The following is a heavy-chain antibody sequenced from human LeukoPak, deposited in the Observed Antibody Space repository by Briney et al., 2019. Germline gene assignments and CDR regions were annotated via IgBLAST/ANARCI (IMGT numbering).Heavy chain of an antibody. CDR2: IIPIFGTA. CDR1: GGTFSSYA. D-gene: IGHD3-10*01. J-gene: IGHJ5*02. Sequence: SVKVSCKASGGTFSSYAISWVRQAPGQGLDWMGRIIPIFGTANYAQKFQGRVTITTDESTSTAYMELSSLRSEDTAVYYCARDYLTMGNWFDPWGQGTLVTVSS. CDR3: ARDYLTMGNWFDP. V-gene: IGHV1-69*05.